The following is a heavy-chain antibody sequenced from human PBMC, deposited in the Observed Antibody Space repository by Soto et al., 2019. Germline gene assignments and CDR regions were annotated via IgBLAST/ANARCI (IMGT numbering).Heavy chain of an antibody. D-gene: IGHD2-15*01. CDR2: IYYSGNT. J-gene: IGHJ4*02. CDR1: GGSISSNNYY. CDR3: ARQAVVSPTIDY. Sequence: QLQLQESGPGLVKPSETLSLTCTVSGGSISSNNYYWGWIRQPPGKGLEWIGSIYYSGNTYYNPSLKSRVTISVDTSKNHFSLKLSFVTVVDTAVYYCARQAVVSPTIDYWGQGTLVTVSS. V-gene: IGHV4-39*01.